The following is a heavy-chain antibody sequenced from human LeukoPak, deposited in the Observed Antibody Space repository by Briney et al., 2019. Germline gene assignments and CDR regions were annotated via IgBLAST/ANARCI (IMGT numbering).Heavy chain of an antibody. CDR3: ARDLGSGWLDY. J-gene: IGHJ4*02. V-gene: IGHV3-13*01. CDR1: GFTFSSYD. CDR2: IGTAGDT. D-gene: IGHD6-19*01. Sequence: GGSLRLSCAASGFTFSSYDMHWVRQATGKGLEWVSAIGTAGDTYYPGSVKGRFTISRENAKNSFYLQMNSLRAGDTAVYYCARDLGSGWLDYWGQGNLVTVSS.